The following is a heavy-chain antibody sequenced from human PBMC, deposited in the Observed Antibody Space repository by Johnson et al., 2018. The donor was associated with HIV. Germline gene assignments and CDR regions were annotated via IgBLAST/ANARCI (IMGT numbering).Heavy chain of an antibody. J-gene: IGHJ3*02. Sequence: VQLVESGGGLVQPGGSLRLSCAASGFTFSSYAMSWVRQAPGKGLEWVSAISGSGGSTYYADSVKGRFTISRDNAKNSLYLQMNSLRAEDTAVYYCARDIMADTALDPGFAFDIWGQGTMVTVSS. CDR2: ISGSGGST. V-gene: IGHV3-23*04. CDR1: GFTFSSYA. D-gene: IGHD3-16*01. CDR3: ARDIMADTALDPGFAFDI.